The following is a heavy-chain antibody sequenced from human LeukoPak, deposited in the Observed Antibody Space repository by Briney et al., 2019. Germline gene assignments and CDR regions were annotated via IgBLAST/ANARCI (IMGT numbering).Heavy chain of an antibody. J-gene: IGHJ4*02. D-gene: IGHD5-12*01. CDR3: ATLPYSGYDGEFY. Sequence: LSLTCTVSGGSISSYYWSWIRQPPGKALEWLARIDWDDDKYYITSLKTRLTISKDTSKNQVVLTMTNMDPVDTATYYCATLPYSGYDGEFYWGQGTLVTVSS. CDR1: GGSISSYYW. V-gene: IGHV2-70*11. CDR2: IDWDDDK.